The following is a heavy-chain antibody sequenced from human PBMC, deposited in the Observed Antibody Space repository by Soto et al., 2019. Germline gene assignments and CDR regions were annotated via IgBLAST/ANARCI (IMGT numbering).Heavy chain of an antibody. D-gene: IGHD1-26*01. V-gene: IGHV1-18*01. CDR3: ARELVNYYGGRTNNWFDP. J-gene: IGHJ5*02. Sequence: ASVKVSCKASGYTFTSYGISWVRQAPGQGLEWMGWISAYNGNTNYAQKLQGRVTMTTDTSTSTAYMELRSLRSDDTAVYYCARELVNYYGGRTNNWFDPWGQGTLVTFSS. CDR1: GYTFTSYG. CDR2: ISAYNGNT.